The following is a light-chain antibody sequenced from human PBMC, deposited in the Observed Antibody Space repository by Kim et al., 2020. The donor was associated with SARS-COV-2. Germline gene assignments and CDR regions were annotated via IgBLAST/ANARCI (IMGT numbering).Light chain of an antibody. CDR1: GANIGSNT. CDR3: AGWDDTLNGVV. Sequence: GQSVTISCSGSGANIGSNTVTWYQKLPGTAPKLLIYSDNKRPSGVHDRFSGSKSGTSASLAISGLQSEDDTDYYCAGWDDTLNGVVFGGGTQLTVL. V-gene: IGLV1-44*01. CDR2: SDN. J-gene: IGLJ2*01.